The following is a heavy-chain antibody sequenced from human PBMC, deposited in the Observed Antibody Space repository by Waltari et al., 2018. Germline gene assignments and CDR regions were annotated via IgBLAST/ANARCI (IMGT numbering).Heavy chain of an antibody. CDR3: VRGGPFDP. D-gene: IGHD6-25*01. CDR2: IWFDGTNK. CDR1: GYTFSNFA. J-gene: IGHJ5*02. Sequence: QEQLVESGGGVVQPGRSLRLSCDASGYTFSNFAMHWVRQAPGKGLDWVAIIWFDGTNKYYADSVKGRFTISRDNSKNMLYLQMNSLRVEDTAIYYCVRGGPFDPRGQGTLVIVSS. V-gene: IGHV3-33*01.